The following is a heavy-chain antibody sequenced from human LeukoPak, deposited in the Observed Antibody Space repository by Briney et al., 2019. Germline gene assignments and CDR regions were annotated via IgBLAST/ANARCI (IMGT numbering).Heavy chain of an antibody. D-gene: IGHD3-22*01. CDR1: GGTFSSYA. CDR3: ARLYDSSGYNAFDI. J-gene: IGHJ3*02. Sequence: SVKVSCKASGGTFSSYAISWVRQAPGQGLEWMGGIIPIFGTANYAQKFQGRVTITADESTSTAYMELSSLRSEDTAVYYCARLYDSSGYNAFDIWGQGTMVTVS. CDR2: IIPIFGTA. V-gene: IGHV1-69*13.